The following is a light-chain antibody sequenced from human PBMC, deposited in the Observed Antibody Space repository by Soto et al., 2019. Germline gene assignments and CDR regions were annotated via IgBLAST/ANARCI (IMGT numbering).Light chain of an antibody. V-gene: IGLV2-11*01. CDR1: SSDIGAYNY. Sequence: QSALTQPRSVSGSPGQSVTISCTGTSSDIGAYNYVSWYQQHPDKAPKLMIYHVSKRPSGVPDRLSGSKSGNAASLTISGLQAEDEADYYCCTDAGTYKVFGTGTKLTVL. CDR3: CTDAGTYKV. CDR2: HVS. J-gene: IGLJ1*01.